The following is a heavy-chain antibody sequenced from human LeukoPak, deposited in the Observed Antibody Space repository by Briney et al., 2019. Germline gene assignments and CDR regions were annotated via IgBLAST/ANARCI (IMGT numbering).Heavy chain of an antibody. V-gene: IGHV1-18*01. CDR1: GYTFTSYG. J-gene: IGHJ6*03. CDR3: ARDNAVEGYYYYYYMDV. CDR2: ISAYNGNT. Sequence: ASVKVSCKASGYTFTSYGIRWVRQAPGQGLEWMGWISAYNGNTNYAQKLQGRVTMTTDTSTSTAYMELRSLRSDDTAVYYCARDNAVEGYYYYYYMDVWGKGTTVTVSS. D-gene: IGHD6-19*01.